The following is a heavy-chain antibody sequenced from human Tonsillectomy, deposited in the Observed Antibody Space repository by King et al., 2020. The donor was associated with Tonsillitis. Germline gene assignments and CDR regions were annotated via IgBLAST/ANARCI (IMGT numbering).Heavy chain of an antibody. CDR3: TRGYYDFWSGYYAGYFDY. J-gene: IGHJ4*02. D-gene: IGHD3-3*01. V-gene: IGHV3-49*04. Sequence: VQLVESGGGLVQPGRSLRLSCTASGFTFGDYAMSWVRQAPGKGLEWVGFIRSKGYGGTTEYAASVKGRFTISRDDSKSIAYLQMNSLKTEDTAVYYCTRGYYDFWSGYYAGYFDYWGQGALVTVSS. CDR2: IRSKGYGGTT. CDR1: GFTFGDYA.